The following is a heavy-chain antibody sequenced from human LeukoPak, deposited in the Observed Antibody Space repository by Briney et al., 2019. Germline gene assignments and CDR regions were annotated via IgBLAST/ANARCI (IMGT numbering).Heavy chain of an antibody. Sequence: GGSLRLSCEASGFTFSNAWMSWVRQAPGKGLEWVGRIKSKTDGGTTDYAAPVKGRFTIARDDSKHTLYLQTNSLKTEDTAVYYCITPTFNDAFDIWGQGTMVTVSS. V-gene: IGHV3-15*01. D-gene: IGHD3-16*01. CDR2: IKSKTDGGTT. CDR3: ITPTFNDAFDI. J-gene: IGHJ3*02. CDR1: GFTFSNAW.